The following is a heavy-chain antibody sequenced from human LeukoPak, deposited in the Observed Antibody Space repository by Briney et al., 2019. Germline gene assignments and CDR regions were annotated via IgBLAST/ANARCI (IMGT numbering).Heavy chain of an antibody. D-gene: IGHD2-15*01. CDR3: AREVVSWDNYYYYGMDV. CDR2: ISSNSSYI. V-gene: IGHV3-21*01. J-gene: IGHJ6*02. Sequence: GGSLRLSCAASGFTFSSYRMNWVRQAPGKGLEWVSSISSNSSYIQYGDSVKGRFTISRDSAKNSLYLQLNGLRAEDTAVYYCAREVVSWDNYYYYGMDVWGQGTTVTVSS. CDR1: GFTFSSYR.